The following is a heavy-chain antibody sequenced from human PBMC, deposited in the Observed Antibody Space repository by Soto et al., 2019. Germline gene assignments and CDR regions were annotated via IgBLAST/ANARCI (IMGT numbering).Heavy chain of an antibody. CDR3: ARERVDTAMVLNYYYYGMDV. CDR2: IIPIFGTA. J-gene: IGHJ6*02. CDR1: GGTFSSYA. Sequence: SVKVSCKASGGTFSSYAISWGRHAPGQGLEWMGGIIPIFGTANYAQKFQGRVTITADESTSTAYMELSSLRSEDTAVYYRARERVDTAMVLNYYYYGMDVWGQGTTVTVSS. V-gene: IGHV1-69*13. D-gene: IGHD5-18*01.